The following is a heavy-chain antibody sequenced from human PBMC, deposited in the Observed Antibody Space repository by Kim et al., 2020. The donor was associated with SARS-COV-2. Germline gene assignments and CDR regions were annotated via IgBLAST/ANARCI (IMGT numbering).Heavy chain of an antibody. D-gene: IGHD6-19*01. J-gene: IGHJ4*02. Sequence: GGSLRLSCAASGFTFSSYSMNWVRQAPGKGLEWVSSISSSSSYIYYADSVKGRFTISRDNAKNSLYLQMNSLRAEDTAVYYCAREDEQWLTRYYFDYWGQGTLVTVSS. CDR1: GFTFSSYS. V-gene: IGHV3-21*01. CDR3: AREDEQWLTRYYFDY. CDR2: ISSSSSYI.